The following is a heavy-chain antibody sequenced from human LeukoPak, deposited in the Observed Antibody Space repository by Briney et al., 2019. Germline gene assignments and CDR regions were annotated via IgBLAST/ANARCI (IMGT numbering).Heavy chain of an antibody. V-gene: IGHV3-13*01. D-gene: IGHD3-10*01. Sequence: GGSLRLSCATSGFTFSSYDMHWVRQATGKGLEWVSAIGTAGDTYYPGSVKGRFTISRENAKNSLYLQMNSLRAGDTAVYYCARGEGSMVRGVITGPGDYWGQGTLVTVSS. CDR1: GFTFSSYD. J-gene: IGHJ4*02. CDR2: IGTAGDT. CDR3: ARGEGSMVRGVITGPGDY.